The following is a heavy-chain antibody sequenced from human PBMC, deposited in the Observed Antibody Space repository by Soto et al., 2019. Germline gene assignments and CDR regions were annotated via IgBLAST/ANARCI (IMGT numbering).Heavy chain of an antibody. J-gene: IGHJ6*02. CDR3: VRDSRRGYGMDV. V-gene: IGHV3-48*02. D-gene: IGHD3-10*01. Sequence: GGSLRLSCVTSGFTFSSHSMNWVRQAPGKGLEWISYISGGSKSIYYAASVKGRFTISRDNAKNSLYLEMNSLRDEDTAVYSCVRDSRRGYGMDVWGPGTTVTVSS. CDR2: ISGGSKSI. CDR1: GFTFSSHS.